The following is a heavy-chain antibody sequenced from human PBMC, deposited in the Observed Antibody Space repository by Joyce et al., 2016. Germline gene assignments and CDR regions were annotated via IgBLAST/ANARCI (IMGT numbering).Heavy chain of an antibody. Sequence: QVYLEQSGAEVRKAGSSVTVSCKASRGTFSCYSIAWVRKAPGEGLEWMGEVIPIFGTTNYADEVQGRVAMSADASTSTANMELSGLTSEDTAIYYCARDTSRMTLKGMDVWGQGTTVTVSS. CDR3: ARDTSRMTLKGMDV. CDR1: RGTFSCYS. CDR2: VIPIFGTT. D-gene: IGHD2-21*02. V-gene: IGHV1-69*12. J-gene: IGHJ6*02.